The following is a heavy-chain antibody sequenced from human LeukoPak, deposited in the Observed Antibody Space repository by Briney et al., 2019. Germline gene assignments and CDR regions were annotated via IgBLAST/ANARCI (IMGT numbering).Heavy chain of an antibody. Sequence: SETLSLTCAVSGGSISSSNWWSWVRQPPGKGLEWIGEIYHSGSTNYNPSLKSRVTISVDTSKNQFSLKLSSVTAADTAVYYCARGPSSRTQDYWGQGTLVTVSS. CDR3: ARGPSSRTQDY. D-gene: IGHD1-14*01. CDR2: IYHSGST. J-gene: IGHJ4*02. V-gene: IGHV4-4*02. CDR1: GGSISSSNW.